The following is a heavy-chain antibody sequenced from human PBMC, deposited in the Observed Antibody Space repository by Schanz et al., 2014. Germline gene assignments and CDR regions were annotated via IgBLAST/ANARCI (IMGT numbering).Heavy chain of an antibody. CDR2: ISWGGSTT. V-gene: IGHV3-48*02. CDR3: ARTYSGSKLGYGMDV. D-gene: IGHD5-12*01. CDR1: GFTFSSYT. J-gene: IGHJ6*02. Sequence: EVQLVESGGGLVQPGGSLRLSCAASGFTFSSYTFNWVRRAPGKGLEGISYISWGGSTTYYADSVKGRFTISRDDAKSSLYLQMSSLRDGDTAVYYCARTYSGSKLGYGMDVWGQGATVTVSS.